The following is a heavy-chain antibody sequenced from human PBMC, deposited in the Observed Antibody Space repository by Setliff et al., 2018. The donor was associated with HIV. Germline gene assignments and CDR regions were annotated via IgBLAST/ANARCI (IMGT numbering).Heavy chain of an antibody. Sequence: GASVKVSCKVSGYTLTELSIHWVRQAPGKGLEWMANFDPEDGETFYAQKFQGRLTMTEDTSTDTAYMELSSLRSDDTAVYYCARDFSGQQLVGGWFDPWGQGTLVTVSS. CDR1: GYTLTELS. CDR3: ARDFSGQQLVGGWFDP. J-gene: IGHJ5*02. D-gene: IGHD6-13*01. CDR2: FDPEDGET. V-gene: IGHV1-24*01.